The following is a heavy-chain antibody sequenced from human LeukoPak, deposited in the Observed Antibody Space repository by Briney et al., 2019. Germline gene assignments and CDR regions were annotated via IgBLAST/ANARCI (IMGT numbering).Heavy chain of an antibody. CDR2: ISSSSSTI. Sequence: RSGGSLRLSCAASGFTFSSYSMNWVRQAPGKGLEWVSYISSSSSTIYYADSVKGRFTISRDNAKNSLYLQMNSLRAEDTAVYYCAPLNWVYPDGFDIWGQGTMVTVSS. D-gene: IGHD6-13*01. J-gene: IGHJ3*02. CDR3: APLNWVYPDGFDI. V-gene: IGHV3-48*04. CDR1: GFTFSSYS.